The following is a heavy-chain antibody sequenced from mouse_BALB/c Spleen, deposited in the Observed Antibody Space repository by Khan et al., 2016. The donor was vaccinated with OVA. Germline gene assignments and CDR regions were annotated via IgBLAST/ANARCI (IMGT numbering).Heavy chain of an antibody. CDR3: SRTDIHYYGAYTLDY. J-gene: IGHJ4*01. Sequence: VQLKESGAELVKPGASVKLSCTASGFNFKDTYMHWVKQRPEQGLEWIGRIDPATGNIKYDPKFQGKATITADTSSNTAFLHLSSLTSEATAVNYCSRTDIHYYGAYTLDYWGQGTSVTVSS. D-gene: IGHD1-2*01. CDR2: IDPATGNI. V-gene: IGHV14-3*02. CDR1: GFNFKDTY.